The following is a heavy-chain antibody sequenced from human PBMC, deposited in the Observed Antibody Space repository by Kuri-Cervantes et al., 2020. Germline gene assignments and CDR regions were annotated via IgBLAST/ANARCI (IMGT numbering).Heavy chain of an antibody. CDR3: ARTFSTVTTTDWFDP. D-gene: IGHD4-17*01. Sequence: GSLRLSCTVSGGFISNYYWTCIRQPAGRGLEGIGHIYASGSTNYNPSLKSRVTISVDKSKNQFSLKLSSVTATDTAVYYCARTFSTVTTTDWFDPWGQGTLVTVSS. CDR1: GGFISNYY. V-gene: IGHV4-4*07. J-gene: IGHJ5*02. CDR2: IYASGST.